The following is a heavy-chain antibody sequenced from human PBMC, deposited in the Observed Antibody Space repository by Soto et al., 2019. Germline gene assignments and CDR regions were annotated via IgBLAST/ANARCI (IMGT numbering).Heavy chain of an antibody. CDR3: ATAGNYDSSGRDF. V-gene: IGHV1-18*04. D-gene: IGHD3-22*01. CDR2: ISANSGNT. CDR1: GFIFNNYA. Sequence: QVQLVQSGAAVKKPGASVKVSCKAFGFIFNNYAISCVRQAPGQALEWMGWISANSGNTNYAQKLQGRVTMTTDTATSTAYMELRSLRSDDTAVYYCATAGNYDSSGRDFWGQGTLVTVSS. J-gene: IGHJ4*02.